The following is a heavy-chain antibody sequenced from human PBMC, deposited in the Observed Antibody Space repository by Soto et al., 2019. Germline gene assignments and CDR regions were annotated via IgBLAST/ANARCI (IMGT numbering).Heavy chain of an antibody. CDR2: ISSNGGST. CDR3: VKDDSYGYTSWQLDY. Sequence: PGGSLRLSCSASGFTFSSYAMHWVRQAPGKGLEYVSAISSNGGSTYYADSVKGRFTISRDNSKNTLYLQMSSLRAEDTAVYYCVKDDSYGYTSWQLDYWGQGTLVTVSS. J-gene: IGHJ4*02. V-gene: IGHV3-64D*06. CDR1: GFTFSSYA. D-gene: IGHD5-18*01.